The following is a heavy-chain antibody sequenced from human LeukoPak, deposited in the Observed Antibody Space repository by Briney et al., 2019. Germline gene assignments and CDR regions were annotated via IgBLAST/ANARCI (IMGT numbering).Heavy chain of an antibody. CDR3: AKGYYYDSSGYYGRDAAFDI. Sequence: GGSLRLSCAASGVTFSGYRMNWVRPAPGRGLGGGSYIISSGSAVYYADSVKGGFTISSDNAKNSLYLQMTRLRAEDTAVYDCAKGYYYDSSGYYGRDAAFDIWGQGTLVTVSS. D-gene: IGHD3-22*01. CDR1: GVTFSGYR. CDR2: IISSGSAV. V-gene: IGHV3-48*04. J-gene: IGHJ3*02.